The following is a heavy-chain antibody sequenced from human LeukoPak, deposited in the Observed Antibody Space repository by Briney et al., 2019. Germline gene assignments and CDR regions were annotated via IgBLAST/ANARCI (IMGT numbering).Heavy chain of an antibody. D-gene: IGHD2-2*01. V-gene: IGHV4-39*01. CDR2: IYYTGNT. J-gene: IGHJ4*02. CDR1: GVSISSSNSY. CDR3: TRFLYCSSTSCSN. Sequence: SSETLSLTCSVSGVSISSSNSYWGWIRQPPGKGLEWIGSIYYTGNTYYNASLKSRVTISIDTSKNQFSLKLTSVTAADTAVYYCTRFLYCSSTSCSNWGQGTLVTVSS.